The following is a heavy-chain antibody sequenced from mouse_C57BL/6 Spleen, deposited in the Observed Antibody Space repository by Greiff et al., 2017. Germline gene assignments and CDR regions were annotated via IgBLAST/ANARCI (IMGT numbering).Heavy chain of an antibody. Sequence: VQLKESVAELVRPGASVKLSCTASGFNIKNTYMHWVKQRPEQGLEWIGRIDPANGNTKYAPKFQGKATITADTSSNTAYLQLSSLTSEDTAIYYCANPYGSSYGWYFDVWGTGTTVTVSS. D-gene: IGHD1-1*01. CDR2: IDPANGNT. V-gene: IGHV14-3*01. J-gene: IGHJ1*03. CDR1: GFNIKNTY. CDR3: ANPYGSSYGWYFDV.